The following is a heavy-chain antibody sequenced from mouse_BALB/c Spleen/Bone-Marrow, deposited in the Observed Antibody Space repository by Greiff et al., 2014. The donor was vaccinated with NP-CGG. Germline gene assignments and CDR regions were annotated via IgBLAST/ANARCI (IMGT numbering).Heavy chain of an antibody. CDR3: ARDYGSSYVAY. CDR2: INPNNGDT. V-gene: IGHV1-26*01. J-gene: IGHJ3*01. Sequence: EVQLQQSGPELVKPGASVKMSCKASGYTFTDYYMKWVKQSHGKSFEWIGDINPNNGDTFYNQKFKGKATLTVDKSSSTAYMQLNSLTSEDSAVYYCARDYGSSYVAYWGQGTLVTVSA. CDR1: GYTFTDYY. D-gene: IGHD1-1*01.